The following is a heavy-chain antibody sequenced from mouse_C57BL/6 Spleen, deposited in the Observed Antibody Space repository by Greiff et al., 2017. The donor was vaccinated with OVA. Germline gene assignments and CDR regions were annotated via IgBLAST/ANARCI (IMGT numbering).Heavy chain of an antibody. CDR3: ARSRGSNWYFDV. V-gene: IGHV1-18*01. Sequence: VQLKQSGPELVKPGASVKIPCKASGYTFTDYNMDWVKQSHGKSLEWIGDINPNNGGTIYNQKFKGKATLTVDKSSSTAYMELRSLTSEDTAVYYCARSRGSNWYFDVWGTGTTVTVSS. CDR1: GYTFTDYN. CDR2: INPNNGGT. J-gene: IGHJ1*03.